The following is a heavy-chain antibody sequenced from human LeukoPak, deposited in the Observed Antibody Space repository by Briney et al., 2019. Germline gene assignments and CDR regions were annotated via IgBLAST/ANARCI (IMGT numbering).Heavy chain of an antibody. D-gene: IGHD3-10*01. CDR3: SRDEAWGSGTSTDEGYQFLDV. CDR2: ISGHNCNT. CDR1: DYTLTSFG. Sequence: SSVKVSCKASDYTLTSFGIRWLRQAPRHPLEGMGWISGHNCNTQYAKQLQARVTMNPDTSTITDYLVVRGLSYDDTAVYYVSRDEAWGSGTSTDEGYQFLDVWGKGTTVTISS. V-gene: IGHV1-18*01. J-gene: IGHJ6*04.